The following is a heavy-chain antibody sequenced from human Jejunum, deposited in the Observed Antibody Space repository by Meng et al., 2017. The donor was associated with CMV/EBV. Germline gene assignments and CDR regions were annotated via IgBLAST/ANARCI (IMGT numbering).Heavy chain of an antibody. CDR2: MYYSGST. V-gene: IGHV4-59*01. Sequence: VSGGPISSSYWSWIRQPTGKGLELIGYMYYSGSTRYNPSLQSRVTISLDTSKTQFSLRLTSVSAADTAVYYCARDTFDRRNGMDVWGQGTTVTVSS. CDR1: GGPISSSY. J-gene: IGHJ6*02. CDR3: ARDTFDRRNGMDV.